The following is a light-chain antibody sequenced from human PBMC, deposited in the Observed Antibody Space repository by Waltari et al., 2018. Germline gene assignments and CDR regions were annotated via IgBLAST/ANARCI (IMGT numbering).Light chain of an antibody. V-gene: IGKV3-15*01. J-gene: IGKJ1*01. Sequence: EIVLTQSPATLSVSPGERATLSCRASQSVSSNLAWYQQKPGQAPRLRIYGASTRATGIPARFSGSGSGTEFNLTISSLQSEDFAVYYCQQYNNWPPTFGQGTKVEIK. CDR2: GAS. CDR1: QSVSSN. CDR3: QQYNNWPPT.